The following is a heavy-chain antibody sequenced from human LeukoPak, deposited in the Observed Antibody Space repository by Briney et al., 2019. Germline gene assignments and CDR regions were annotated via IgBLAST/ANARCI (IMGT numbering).Heavy chain of an antibody. D-gene: IGHD3-10*01. J-gene: IGHJ6*02. Sequence: AETDSLTCTVSGGSMSSNYWNWIRAPPGKGLEWIGYIYYSGNTNYNPSLKSRVIMSVDTSKNQFSLKLSSVTAADTAVYFCAVYGWGHPYGLDVWGLGTMVTVSS. CDR1: GGSMSSNY. CDR3: AVYGWGHPYGLDV. CDR2: IYYSGNT. V-gene: IGHV4-59*01.